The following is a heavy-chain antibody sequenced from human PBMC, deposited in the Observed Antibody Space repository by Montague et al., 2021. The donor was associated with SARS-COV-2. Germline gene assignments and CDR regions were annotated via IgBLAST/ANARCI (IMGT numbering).Heavy chain of an antibody. V-gene: IGHV4-34*01. CDR2: INHSGST. J-gene: IGHJ6*02. CDR1: GGSFSGYY. CDR3: ARVRYYGSGTSLGMDA. Sequence: SETLSLTCAVYGGSFSGYYWSWIRQPPEKGLEWIGEINHSGSTNYNPYLKSRVTITVDTSTNQFSLKLSTLTAADTAVYYCARVRYYGSGTSLGMDAWGQGTTVTVSS. D-gene: IGHD3-10*01.